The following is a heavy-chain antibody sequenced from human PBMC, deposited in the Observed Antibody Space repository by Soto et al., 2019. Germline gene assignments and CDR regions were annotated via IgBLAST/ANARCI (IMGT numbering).Heavy chain of an antibody. D-gene: IGHD3-10*01. Sequence: ASVKVSCKGSGYTLTELSMHWVRQAPGKGLEWMGGFDPEDGETIYAQKFQGRVTMTEDTSTDTAYMELSSLRSEDTAVYYCATEALMVRGVIMVHKSFDYWGQGTLVTVSS. CDR1: GYTLTELS. V-gene: IGHV1-24*01. CDR2: FDPEDGET. CDR3: ATEALMVRGVIMVHKSFDY. J-gene: IGHJ4*02.